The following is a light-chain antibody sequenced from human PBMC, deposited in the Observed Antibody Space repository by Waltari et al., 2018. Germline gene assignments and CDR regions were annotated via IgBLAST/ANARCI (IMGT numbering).Light chain of an antibody. V-gene: IGLV1-44*01. CDR2: GNN. J-gene: IGLJ3*02. Sequence: QSVLTQPPSASGTPGQRVTIPCSGSSSTIGSNPVNWYQQLPGPAPKLLIYGNNQRPSGVPDRFSGSKSGTSASLAISGLQSEDEADYYCATWDDSLNGPVFGGGTKLTVL. CDR1: SSTIGSNP. CDR3: ATWDDSLNGPV.